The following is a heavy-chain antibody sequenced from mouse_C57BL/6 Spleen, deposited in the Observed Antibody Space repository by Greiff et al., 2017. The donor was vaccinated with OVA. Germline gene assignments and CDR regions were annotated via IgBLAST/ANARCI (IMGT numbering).Heavy chain of an antibody. V-gene: IGHV1-74*01. CDR3: ASLYYGYDDLAY. J-gene: IGHJ3*01. CDR2: IHPSDSDT. D-gene: IGHD2-2*01. CDR1: GYTFTSYW. Sequence: QVQLQQPGAELVKPGASVKVSCKASGYTFTSYWMHWVKQRPGQGLEWIGRIHPSDSDTNYNQKFKGKATLTVDKSSSTAYMQISSLTSEDSAVYYCASLYYGYDDLAYWGQGTLVTVSA.